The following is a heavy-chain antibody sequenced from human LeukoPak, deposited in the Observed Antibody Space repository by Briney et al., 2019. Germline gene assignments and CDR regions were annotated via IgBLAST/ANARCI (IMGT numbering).Heavy chain of an antibody. D-gene: IGHD3-10*01. Sequence: APVKLSCKASGYTFTSYGISWVRQAPRHGPEWLGWISAYNGNTKYAQKLQGRVTMTTDTSTSTAYMELRSLRSDDTAVYYCARDWSFGSGSYNNWFDPWGQGAPVTVSS. V-gene: IGHV1-18*04. CDR3: ARDWSFGSGSYNNWFDP. J-gene: IGHJ5*02. CDR2: ISAYNGNT. CDR1: GYTFTSYG.